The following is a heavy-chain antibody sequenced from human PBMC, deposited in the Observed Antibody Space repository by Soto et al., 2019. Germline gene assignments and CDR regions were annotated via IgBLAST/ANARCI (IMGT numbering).Heavy chain of an antibody. CDR3: ARESEDLTSNFDY. Sequence: GGSLRLSCAASGFTFTRYSMNWVRQAPGKGLEWVSSISSTTNYIYYGDSLKGRFTISRDNAKNSLYLEMNSLRAEDTAVYYCARESEDLTSNFDYWGQGTLVTVSS. CDR2: ISSTTNYI. J-gene: IGHJ4*02. CDR1: GFTFTRYS. V-gene: IGHV3-21*06.